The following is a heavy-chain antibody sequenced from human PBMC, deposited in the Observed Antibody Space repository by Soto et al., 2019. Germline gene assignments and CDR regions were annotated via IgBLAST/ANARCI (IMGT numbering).Heavy chain of an antibody. V-gene: IGHV4-39*05. J-gene: IGHJ4*02. CDR1: GASITSTTYF. CDR2: IYYNGKT. CDR3: AKNLPRKGRCNY. Sequence: PSENPSLTCSLSGASITSTTYFRAWIRQPPGKGLEWVGSIYYNGKTHYNPSLKSRTTISVDRSRNQFSLQVSSVTAADTAVYYCAKNLPRKGRCNYWGK.